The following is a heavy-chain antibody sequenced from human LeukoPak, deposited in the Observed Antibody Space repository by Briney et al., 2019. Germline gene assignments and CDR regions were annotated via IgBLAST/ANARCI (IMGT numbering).Heavy chain of an antibody. CDR1: GYTFTSYG. Sequence: ASVKVSCKSSGYTFTSYGISWVRQAPGQGLEWMGWISAYNGKTDYPQNLQGRVTLTTDTSTSMAYMELRSLRSDDTAVYYCARDTYTTVTAMDVWGKGTTVTVSS. J-gene: IGHJ6*03. D-gene: IGHD4-17*01. CDR2: ISAYNGKT. CDR3: ARDTYTTVTAMDV. V-gene: IGHV1-18*01.